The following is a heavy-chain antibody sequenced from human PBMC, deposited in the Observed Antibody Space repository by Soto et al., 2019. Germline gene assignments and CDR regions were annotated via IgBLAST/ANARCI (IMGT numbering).Heavy chain of an antibody. CDR1: GYSFTSYW. CDR2: IYPGDSDT. CDR3: ARYLKPGGDYYPFDY. J-gene: IGHJ4*02. V-gene: IGHV5-51*01. D-gene: IGHD2-21*02. Sequence: ESRTISCQVSGYSFTSYWIGWVRQMPGKGLEWMGIIYPGDSDTRYSPSFQGQVTISADKSISTAYLQWSSLKASDTAMYYCARYLKPGGDYYPFDYWGQGTRVNVAS.